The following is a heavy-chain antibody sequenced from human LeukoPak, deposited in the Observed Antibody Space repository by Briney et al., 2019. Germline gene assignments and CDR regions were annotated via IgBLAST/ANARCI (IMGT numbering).Heavy chain of an antibody. J-gene: IGHJ6*03. CDR1: GFTFSSYE. CDR2: ISSSGSTI. D-gene: IGHD6-6*01. Sequence: GGSLRLSCAASGFTFSSYEMNSVRQAPGQGLEWVSYISSSGSTIYYADSVKGRFTISRDNAKNLLYLQMNSLRAEDTAVYYCAKDWWKYSSSEYYYYMDVWGKGTTVTVSS. V-gene: IGHV3-48*03. CDR3: AKDWWKYSSSEYYYYMDV.